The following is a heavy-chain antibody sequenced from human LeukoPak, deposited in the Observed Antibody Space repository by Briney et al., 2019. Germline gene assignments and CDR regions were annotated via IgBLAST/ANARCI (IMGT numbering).Heavy chain of an antibody. CDR3: ARGYCSGGTCYSGFDY. V-gene: IGHV4-59*08. D-gene: IGHD2-15*01. CDR2: IYHGATT. J-gene: IGHJ4*02. Sequence: PSETLSLTCTVSGGYISLYYWSWIRQSPGKGLEWIGYIYHGATTKYNPSLESRVTISVDTSKNQFSLKLSSVTAADTAVYYCARGYCSGGTCYSGFDYWGQGTLVTVSS. CDR1: GGYISLYY.